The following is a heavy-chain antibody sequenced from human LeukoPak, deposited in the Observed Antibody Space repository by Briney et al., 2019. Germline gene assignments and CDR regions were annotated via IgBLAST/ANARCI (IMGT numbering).Heavy chain of an antibody. D-gene: IGHD2-15*01. J-gene: IGHJ4*02. CDR2: IGGTGGNT. V-gene: IGHV3-23*01. CDR1: GFTFRSFS. CDR3: AKYGGGIGSGGNVYYLDS. Sequence: GGSLRLSCAASGFTFRSFSMAWVRQTPGKGLQWVSSIGGTGGNTYYTDSVKGRFTISRDNSKNTVYLEMNSLRAEDAAVYFCAKYGGGIGSGGNVYYLDSWGQGTLVTVSS.